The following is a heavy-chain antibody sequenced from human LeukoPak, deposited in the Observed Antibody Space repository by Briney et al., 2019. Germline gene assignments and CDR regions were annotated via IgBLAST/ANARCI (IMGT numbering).Heavy chain of an antibody. CDR1: GFTFSSYS. V-gene: IGHV3-48*01. D-gene: IGHD1-20*01. CDR2: ISSSSSTI. J-gene: IGHJ4*02. CDR3: ARAPRDNWSPYYFDY. Sequence: GGSLRLSCAASGFTFSSYSMNWVRQAPGKGLEWVSYISSSSSTIYYADSVKGRFTISRDNAKNSLYLQMNSLRAEDTAVYYCARAPRDNWSPYYFDYWGQGTLVTVSS.